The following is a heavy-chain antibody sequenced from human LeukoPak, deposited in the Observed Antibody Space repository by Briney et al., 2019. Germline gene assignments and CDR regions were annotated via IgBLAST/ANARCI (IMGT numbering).Heavy chain of an antibody. D-gene: IGHD6-13*01. CDR1: GYSFTSYW. V-gene: IGHV5-51*01. J-gene: IGHJ6*02. CDR2: IYPGDSDT. Sequence: GESLQISCQGSGYSFTSYWIGWVRQMPGKGLEWMGIIYPGDSDTRYSPSFQGQVTISADKSISTAYLQWSSLKASDTAMHYCARHSVAAVDYYGMDVWGQGTTVTVSS. CDR3: ARHSVAAVDYYGMDV.